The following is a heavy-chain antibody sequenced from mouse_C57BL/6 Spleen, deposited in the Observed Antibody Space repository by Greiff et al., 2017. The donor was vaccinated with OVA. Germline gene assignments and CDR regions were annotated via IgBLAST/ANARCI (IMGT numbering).Heavy chain of an antibody. Sequence: EVHLVESGGGLVQPGGSLSLSCAASGFTFTDYYMSWVRQPPGKALEWLGFIRNKANGYTTEYSASVKGRFTISRDNSQSILYLQMNALRAEDSATYYCARSEDYDYFDYWGQGTTLTVSS. CDR3: ARSEDYDYFDY. CDR2: IRNKANGYTT. V-gene: IGHV7-3*01. D-gene: IGHD2-4*01. J-gene: IGHJ2*01. CDR1: GFTFTDYY.